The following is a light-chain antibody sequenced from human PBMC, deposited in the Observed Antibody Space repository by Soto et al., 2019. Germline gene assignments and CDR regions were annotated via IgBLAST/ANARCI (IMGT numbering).Light chain of an antibody. J-gene: IGKJ1*01. CDR3: QQYSAKWM. Sequence: DIQMTQSPSTLSASVGDRVTITCRASESISSWLAWFQQKPGKAPKLLIYKASILESGVSSRFSGSESGTEFTLTISSLQPDDFATYFCQQYSAKWMFGQGTKVEIK. CDR2: KAS. V-gene: IGKV1-5*03. CDR1: ESISSW.